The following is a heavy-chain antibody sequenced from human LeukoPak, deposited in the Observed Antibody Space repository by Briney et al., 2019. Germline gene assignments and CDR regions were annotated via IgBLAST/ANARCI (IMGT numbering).Heavy chain of an antibody. CDR3: AQAWRWLQLNY. CDR2: ISYDGSNK. D-gene: IGHD5-24*01. Sequence: PGRSLTLSCAASGFTFSSYGMHWVRQAPGKGLEWVAVISYDGSNKYYADSVKGRFTISRDNSMSTLYLQMNRLRDEDTAVYYCAQAWRWLQLNYWGQGTLVTVSS. V-gene: IGHV3-30*18. CDR1: GFTFSSYG. J-gene: IGHJ4*02.